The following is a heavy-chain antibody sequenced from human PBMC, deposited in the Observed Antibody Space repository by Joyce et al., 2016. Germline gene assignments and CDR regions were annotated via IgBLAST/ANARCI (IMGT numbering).Heavy chain of an antibody. CDR3: AKGNCWYAHGGWFDS. J-gene: IGHJ5*01. V-gene: IGHV3-23*01. CDR2: SSGSGGTT. D-gene: IGHD2-2*01. Sequence: EVQLLESGGGLVQPEGSLRLSCVACGFTFGNYAMSWVRQAPGKGLGWVSVSSGSGGTTYYADSVKGRFTISRDNSKDTVWLQMDGLRAEDTAVYYCAKGNCWYAHGGWFDSWGQGTLVTVSS. CDR1: GFTFGNYA.